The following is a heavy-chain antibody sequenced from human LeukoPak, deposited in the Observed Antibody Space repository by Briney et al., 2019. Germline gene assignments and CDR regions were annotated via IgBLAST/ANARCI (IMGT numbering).Heavy chain of an antibody. J-gene: IGHJ2*01. CDR1: AGPLTSAGYS. CDR3: ARDRSVTGYWYFDL. D-gene: IGHD6-19*01. Sequence: SQTLSPTCVVPAGPLTSAGYSRNWIRQPPGKPLASIGYLYPTRATFYNPSLRSRVSILVDRSKNQFSLNLNSVTAADMAVYYCARDRSVTGYWYFDLWGPGTLVTVSS. V-gene: IGHV4-30-2*01. CDR2: LYPTRAT.